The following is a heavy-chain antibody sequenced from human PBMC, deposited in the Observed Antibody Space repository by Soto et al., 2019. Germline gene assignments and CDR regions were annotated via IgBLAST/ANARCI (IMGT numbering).Heavy chain of an antibody. V-gene: IGHV3-23*01. J-gene: IGHJ1*01. CDR1: GFTFSSYA. Sequence: GGSLRLSCAASGFTFSSYAMSCVRQAPGKGLEWVSAISGSGGSTYYADSVKGRFTISRDNSKNTLYLQMNSLRAEDTAVYYCAKVPPQEEGGNDPLKNRDFQHWGQGTLVTVSS. CDR2: ISGSGGST. D-gene: IGHD1-1*01. CDR3: AKVPPQEEGGNDPLKNRDFQH.